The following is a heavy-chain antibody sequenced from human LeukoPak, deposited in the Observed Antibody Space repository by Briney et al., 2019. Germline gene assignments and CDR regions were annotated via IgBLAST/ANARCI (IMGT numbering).Heavy chain of an antibody. CDR2: TSSSSSYI. Sequence: GGSLRLSCAASGFTFSTYSMNWVRQAPGKGLEWVSSTSSSSSYIYYADSVKGRFTISRDNAKNSLYLQMNSLRAEDTAVYYCARIAAIQYYYYGMDVWGQGTTVTVSS. V-gene: IGHV3-21*01. CDR3: ARIAAIQYYYYGMDV. CDR1: GFTFSTYS. J-gene: IGHJ6*02. D-gene: IGHD6-13*01.